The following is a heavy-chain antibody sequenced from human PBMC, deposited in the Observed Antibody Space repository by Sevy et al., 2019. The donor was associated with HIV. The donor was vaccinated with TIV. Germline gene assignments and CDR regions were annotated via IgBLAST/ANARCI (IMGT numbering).Heavy chain of an antibody. D-gene: IGHD4-17*01. CDR1: GVSISSGAYP. Sequence: SETLSLTCAVSGVSISSGAYPWNWIRQPPGKGLEWIGYIYHTGNTYYNSSLKSRITISLDRSKNQCSLRLSSVTAADTAEYFCARDGGAKTTRGSFDIWGQGTMVTVSS. CDR2: IYHTGNT. V-gene: IGHV4-30-2*01. CDR3: ARDGGAKTTRGSFDI. J-gene: IGHJ3*02.